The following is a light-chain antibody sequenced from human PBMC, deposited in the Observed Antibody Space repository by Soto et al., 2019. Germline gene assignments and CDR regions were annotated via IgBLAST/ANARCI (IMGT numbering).Light chain of an antibody. Sequence: QSVLTQPRSVSGSPGQSVTISCTGTSSDVGGYDSVSWYQQHPGKAPKLTIYDVTKRPSWVPDRFSGAKSGNSASLTISGLRAEDEADYYCCSYAGSYNLGVFGGGTKLTVL. CDR1: SSDVGGYDS. J-gene: IGLJ3*02. CDR3: CSYAGSYNLGV. CDR2: DVT. V-gene: IGLV2-11*01.